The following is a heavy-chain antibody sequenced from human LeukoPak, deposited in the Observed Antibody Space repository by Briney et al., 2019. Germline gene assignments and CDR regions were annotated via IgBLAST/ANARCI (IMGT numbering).Heavy chain of an antibody. CDR1: GGSISSTSYY. CDR2: IYYTGST. J-gene: IGHJ4*02. Sequence: KPSETLSLTCTVSGGSISSTSYYWDWIRQPPGKGLEWIGYIYYTGSTNYNPSLKSRVTISVDTSKNHFPLRLSSVTAADTAVYYCARLDTAMLYFDYWGQGTLVTVSS. D-gene: IGHD5-18*01. V-gene: IGHV4-61*05. CDR3: ARLDTAMLYFDY.